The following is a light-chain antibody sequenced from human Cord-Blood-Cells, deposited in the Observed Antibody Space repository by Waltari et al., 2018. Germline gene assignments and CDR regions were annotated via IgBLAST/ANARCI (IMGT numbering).Light chain of an antibody. Sequence: QSVLTQPPSASGTPGQRVPIPCSGSCPHSGSTSVYWYQQLPGTAPKLPIYRNNQRPSGVPDRFSGSKSGTSASLAISGLRSEDEADYYCAAWDDSLSGPVFGGGTKLTVL. CDR1: CPHSGSTS. CDR2: RNN. CDR3: AAWDDSLSGPV. V-gene: IGLV1-47*01. J-gene: IGLJ3*02.